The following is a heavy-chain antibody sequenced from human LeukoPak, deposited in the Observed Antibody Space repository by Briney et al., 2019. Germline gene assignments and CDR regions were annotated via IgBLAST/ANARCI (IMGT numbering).Heavy chain of an antibody. D-gene: IGHD4-11*01. CDR1: GFTFSDYY. CDR2: ISSSSSYT. Sequence: GGSMRLSCAASGFTFSDYYMSWIRQAPGKGLEWVSYISSSSSYTNYADSVKGRFTISRDNAKNSLYLQMNSLRAEDTAVYYCARAPHYSNYGPYYYGMDVWGQGTTVTVSS. CDR3: ARAPHYSNYGPYYYGMDV. V-gene: IGHV3-11*06. J-gene: IGHJ6*02.